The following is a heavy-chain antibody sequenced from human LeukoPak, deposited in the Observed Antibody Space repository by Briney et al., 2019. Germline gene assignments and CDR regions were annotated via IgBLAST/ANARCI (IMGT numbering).Heavy chain of an antibody. V-gene: IGHV3-33*06. J-gene: IGHJ6*03. D-gene: IGHD1-26*01. CDR1: GFTFSDSW. Sequence: GGSLRLSCAASGFTFSDSWMSWVRQAPGKGLEWVAVIWYDGSNKYYADSVKGRFTISRDNSKNTLYLQMNSLRAEDTAVYYCAKVAPIVGATNYYYYYMDVWGKGTTVTVSS. CDR2: IWYDGSNK. CDR3: AKVAPIVGATNYYYYYMDV.